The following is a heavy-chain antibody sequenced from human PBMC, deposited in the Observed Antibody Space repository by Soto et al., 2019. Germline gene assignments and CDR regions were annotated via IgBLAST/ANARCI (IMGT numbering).Heavy chain of an antibody. J-gene: IGHJ4*01. CDR1: GFTFSSYR. D-gene: IGHD1-7*01. Sequence: EVQLLESGGGLVQPGGSLRLSCAASGFTFSSYRMSWVRQAPGKGLEWVSGISADGGRTFYTDSVKGRLTISRDNSMNTLYLQMNSLRADDTAVYYCAKEWSDWDYGRYVDSWGHGTLVTVSS. CDR3: AKEWSDWDYGRYVDS. CDR2: ISADGGRT. V-gene: IGHV3-23*01.